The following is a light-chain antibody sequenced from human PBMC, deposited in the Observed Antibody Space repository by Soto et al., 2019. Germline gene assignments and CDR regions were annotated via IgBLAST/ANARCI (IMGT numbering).Light chain of an antibody. CDR2: AAS. CDR3: QHSYNSAPPWT. V-gene: IGKV1-39*01. Sequence: DIQMTQSPASLSASIGDKVTLTCRASQSIDIYVNWYQHKPGRAPKLLIYAASTLHSGVPSRFSGGGSETYFTLTITNLHPEHFATYFCQHSYNSAPPWTFGLGTKVEIK. J-gene: IGKJ1*01. CDR1: QSIDIY.